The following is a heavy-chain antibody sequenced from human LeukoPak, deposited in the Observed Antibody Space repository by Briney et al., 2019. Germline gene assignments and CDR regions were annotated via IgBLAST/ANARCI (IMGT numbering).Heavy chain of an antibody. CDR3: ARSYPPRITHYGMDV. J-gene: IGHJ6*02. Sequence: PSETLSLTCSVSGDSVGSGPYYWSWIRQHPGKGLEWIGYIYYSGSTYYSPSLKSRITISVDTSKNQFSLKLSSVTAADTAVYYCARSYPPRITHYGMDVWGQGTTVTVSS. CDR1: GDSVGSGPYY. V-gene: IGHV4-31*03. CDR2: IYYSGST. D-gene: IGHD3-10*01.